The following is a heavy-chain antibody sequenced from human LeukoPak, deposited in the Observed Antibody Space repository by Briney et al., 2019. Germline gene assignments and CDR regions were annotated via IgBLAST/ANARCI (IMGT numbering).Heavy chain of an antibody. D-gene: IGHD6-13*01. Sequence: PGGSLRLSCAASGFTFDDYAMHWVRQAPGKGLEWVSGISWNSGSIGYADSVKGRFTISRDNAKNSLYLQMNSLRAEDTALYYCAKDGDPRVWGNWFDPWGQGTLVTVSS. CDR3: AKDGDPRVWGNWFDP. J-gene: IGHJ5*02. V-gene: IGHV3-9*01. CDR2: ISWNSGSI. CDR1: GFTFDDYA.